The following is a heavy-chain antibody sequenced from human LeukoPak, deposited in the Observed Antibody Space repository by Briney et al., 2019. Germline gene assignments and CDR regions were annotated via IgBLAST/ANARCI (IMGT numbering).Heavy chain of an antibody. CDR2: ISYDGSNK. CDR3: VKDRASGSYFLDLDS. Sequence: GGSLRLSCAASGFTFSSYGMHWVRQAPVKGLEWVALISYDGSNKGYVDSVKGRFTISRDNSQNTLYLQMNSLRVEDTAVYYCVKDRASGSYFLDLDSWGQGPWSPSPQ. J-gene: IGHJ4*02. D-gene: IGHD1-26*01. CDR1: GFTFSSYG. V-gene: IGHV3-30*18.